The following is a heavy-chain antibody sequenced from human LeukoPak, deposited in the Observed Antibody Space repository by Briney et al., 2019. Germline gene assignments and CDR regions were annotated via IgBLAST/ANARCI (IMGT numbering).Heavy chain of an antibody. CDR3: TRYNNDHFDY. CDR1: GFTFGGYG. Sequence: PGGSLRLSCAGSGFTFGGYGMHWFRQTPGKGLEWVAVIAYDGSRAFYADSVKGRFTISRDNSKNTMSVQMDELRAEDTGVYYCTRYNNDHFDYWGQGTLVTVSS. V-gene: IGHV3-33*01. J-gene: IGHJ4*02. CDR2: IAYDGSRA. D-gene: IGHD1-14*01.